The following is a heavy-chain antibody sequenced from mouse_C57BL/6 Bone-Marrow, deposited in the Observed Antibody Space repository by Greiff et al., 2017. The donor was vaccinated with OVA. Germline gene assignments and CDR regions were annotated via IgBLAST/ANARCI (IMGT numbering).Heavy chain of an antibody. CDR3: ARSASPYCSNCPFAY. V-gene: IGHV5-4*01. CDR1: GFTFSSYA. J-gene: IGHJ3*01. CDR2: ISDGGSYT. Sequence: DVQLQESGGGLVKPGGSLKLSCAASGFTFSSYAMSWVRQTPEKRLEWVATISDGGSYTYYPDNVTGRFTISRDNAKNNLYLQRSHLKYEDTAMYYCARSASPYCSNCPFAYWGQGTLVTVSA. D-gene: IGHD2-5*01.